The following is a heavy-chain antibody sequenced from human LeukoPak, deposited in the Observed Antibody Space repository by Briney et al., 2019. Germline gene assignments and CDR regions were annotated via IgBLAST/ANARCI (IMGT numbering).Heavy chain of an antibody. CDR2: ISGDADNI. CDR1: GFTSNNYA. J-gene: IGHJ5*02. D-gene: IGHD3-3*01. CDR3: AKMGNYDFLSGYPNWFDP. Sequence: PGGSLRLSCAASGFTSNNYAMSWVRQAPGKGLEWVSVISGDADNIYYADSVKGRFTISRDNSKNTLDLKMDSLRAEDTAVYYCAKMGNYDFLSGYPNWFDPWGQGTLVTVSS. V-gene: IGHV3-23*01.